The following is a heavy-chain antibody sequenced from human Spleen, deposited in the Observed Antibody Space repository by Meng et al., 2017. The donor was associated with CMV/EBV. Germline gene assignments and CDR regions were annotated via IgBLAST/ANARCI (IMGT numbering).Heavy chain of an antibody. CDR3: ALQQQGMALYALLIF. CDR2: IHPNSGDS. J-gene: IGHJ4*02. CDR1: GYTFTAYY. V-gene: IGHV1-2*02. D-gene: IGHD1/OR15-1a*01. Sequence: ASVKVSCKASGYTFTAYYIHWVRQAPGQGLEYMGWIHPNSGDSNSPQYLRGRVTLTRDTSITTAYMDISSLTSDDTAVYYCALQQQGMALYALLIFWGQGTLVTVSS.